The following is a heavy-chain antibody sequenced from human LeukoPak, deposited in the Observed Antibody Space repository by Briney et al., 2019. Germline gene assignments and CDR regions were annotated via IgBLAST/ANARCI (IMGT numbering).Heavy chain of an antibody. Sequence: PSETLSLTCTVSGGSISSSSYYWGWIRQPPGKGLEWIGSIYYSGSTYYNPSLKSRVTISVDTSKNQFSLKLSSVTAADTAVYYCARAGEWLSRFDYWGQGTLVTVSS. CDR1: GGSISSSSYY. D-gene: IGHD3-3*01. J-gene: IGHJ4*02. CDR3: ARAGEWLSRFDY. CDR2: IYYSGST. V-gene: IGHV4-39*07.